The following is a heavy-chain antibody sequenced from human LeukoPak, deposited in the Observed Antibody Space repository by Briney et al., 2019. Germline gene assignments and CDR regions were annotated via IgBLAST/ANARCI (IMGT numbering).Heavy chain of an antibody. J-gene: IGHJ5*02. CDR3: ARGFLIVRRWFDP. D-gene: IGHD2-15*01. V-gene: IGHV4-34*01. CDR1: GGSFSGYY. Sequence: SETLSLTCAVYGGSFSGYYWSWIRQPPGKGLEWIGEINHRGSTNYNPSLKSRATISVDTSKNQFSLKLSSVTAADTAVYYCARGFLIVRRWFDPWGQGTLVTVSS. CDR2: INHRGST.